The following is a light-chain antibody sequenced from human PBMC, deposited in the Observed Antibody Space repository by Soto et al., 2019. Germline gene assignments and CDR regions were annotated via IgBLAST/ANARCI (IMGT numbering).Light chain of an antibody. CDR2: GAS. CDR1: QSVKSS. V-gene: IGKV3-15*01. CDR3: QHYNQWPPFT. Sequence: EIVMTQSPATLSVSPGERATLSCRASQSVKSSLAWYQHKPGQLPRLLIYGASTRATGVPLRFSGSGSGTDFTITISSLQAEDVAVYYCQHYNQWPPFTFGPGTKVDIK. J-gene: IGKJ3*01.